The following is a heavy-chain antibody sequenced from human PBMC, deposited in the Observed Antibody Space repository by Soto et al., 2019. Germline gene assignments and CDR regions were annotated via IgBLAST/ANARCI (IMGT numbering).Heavy chain of an antibody. V-gene: IGHV3-11*01. CDR1: GFIFSDYY. D-gene: IGHD5-12*01. CDR3: ARAGMATMHSDY. J-gene: IGHJ4*02. CDR2: ISGSSGTI. Sequence: GALRLSCAASGFIFSDYYMSWIRQAPGKGLEWISYISGSSGTIYHTDSVKGRFTISRDNAKNSLYLQMNSLRAEDTAVYYCARAGMATMHSDYWGQGTLVTVSS.